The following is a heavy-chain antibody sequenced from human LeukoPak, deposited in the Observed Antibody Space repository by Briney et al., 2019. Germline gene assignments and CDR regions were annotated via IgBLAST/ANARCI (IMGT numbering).Heavy chain of an antibody. Sequence: GGSLRLSCAASGFTFSSYAIHWVRQAPGKGLEGVAVTSYDGSNKYYADSVKGRFTISRDNSKNTLYLQMNSLRAEDTAVYYCARDRAYYDSSGYNPRLDSWGQGTPVTVSS. CDR1: GFTFSSYA. CDR2: TSYDGSNK. D-gene: IGHD3-22*01. J-gene: IGHJ4*02. V-gene: IGHV3-30*04. CDR3: ARDRAYYDSSGYNPRLDS.